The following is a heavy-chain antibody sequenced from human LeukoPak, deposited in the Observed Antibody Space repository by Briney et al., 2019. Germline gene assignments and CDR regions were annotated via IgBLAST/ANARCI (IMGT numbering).Heavy chain of an antibody. D-gene: IGHD6-19*01. CDR3: ARTSGISVAATVDY. V-gene: IGHV4-4*07. J-gene: IGHJ4*02. CDR1: GDSISNYY. Sequence: SETLSLTCTVSGDSISNYYWSWIRQPAGKGLEWIGRIHPSGSTNYNPSLKSRVTISVDTSKNHFSLKLSSVTAADTAVYYCARTSGISVAATVDYWGQGTLVTVSS. CDR2: IHPSGST.